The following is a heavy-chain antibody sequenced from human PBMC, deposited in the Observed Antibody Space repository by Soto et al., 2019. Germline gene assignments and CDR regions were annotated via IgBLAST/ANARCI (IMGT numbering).Heavy chain of an antibody. Sequence: QVHLVESGGGVVQPGRSLRLSCAASGFTFSTYAMHWVRQAPGKGLEWVAGMSSDGSNSYYADSVKGRFTISRDNSKNTLYLQMNSLRAEDTAVHYCARDYGAAAASFFVYWGQGTLVTVSS. CDR2: MSSDGSNS. V-gene: IGHV3-30-3*01. CDR1: GFTFSTYA. J-gene: IGHJ4*02. CDR3: ARDYGAAAASFFVY. D-gene: IGHD6-25*01.